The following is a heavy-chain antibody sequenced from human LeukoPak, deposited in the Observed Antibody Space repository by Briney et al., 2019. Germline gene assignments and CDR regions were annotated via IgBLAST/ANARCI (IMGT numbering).Heavy chain of an antibody. CDR2: ISYDGSNK. J-gene: IGHJ1*01. CDR3: AKVGSGNYPQYFQH. CDR1: GFTFSDYG. V-gene: IGHV3-30*18. D-gene: IGHD3-10*01. Sequence: GGSLRLSCAASGFTFSDYGMHWVRQAPGKGLEWGAYISYDGSNKKYADPVKGRFTISRDTSKNTLSVQMSSLRAEDTAVFYCAKVGSGNYPQYFQHWGQGTLVTVSS.